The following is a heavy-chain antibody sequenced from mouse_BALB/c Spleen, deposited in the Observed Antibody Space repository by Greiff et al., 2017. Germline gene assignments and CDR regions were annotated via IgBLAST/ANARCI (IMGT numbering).Heavy chain of an antibody. CDR1: GFDFSRYW. CDR2: INPDSSTI. CDR3: AREGYYAMDY. V-gene: IGHV4-1*02. Sequence: EVQVVESGGGLVQPGGSLKLSCAASGFDFSRYWMSWVRQAPGKGLEWIGEINPDSSTINYTPSLKDKFIISRDNAKNTLYLQMSKVRSEDTALYYCAREGYYAMDYWGQGTSVTVSS. J-gene: IGHJ4*01.